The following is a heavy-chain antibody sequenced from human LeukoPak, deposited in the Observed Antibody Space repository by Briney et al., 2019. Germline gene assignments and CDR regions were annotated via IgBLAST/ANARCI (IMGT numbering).Heavy chain of an antibody. CDR2: ISGSGGST. CDR3: ARDYHDFWSGSGMDV. V-gene: IGHV3-23*01. J-gene: IGHJ6*02. Sequence: GGSLRLSCAASGFTFSSYAMSWVRQAPGKGLEWVSAISGSGGSTYYADSVKGRFTISRDNSKNTLYLQMNSLRAEDTAVYYCARDYHDFWSGSGMDVWGQGTTVTVSS. D-gene: IGHD3-3*01. CDR1: GFTFSSYA.